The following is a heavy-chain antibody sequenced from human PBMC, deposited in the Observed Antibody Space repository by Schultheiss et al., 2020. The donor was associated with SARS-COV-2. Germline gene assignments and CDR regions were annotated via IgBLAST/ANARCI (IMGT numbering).Heavy chain of an antibody. D-gene: IGHD6-19*01. Sequence: GGSLRLSCAASGFTFSSYWMHWVRQAPGKGLVWVSRINSDGSSTSYADSVKGRFTISRDNSKNTLYLQMNSLRAEDTAVYYCAREYSSGFLDYWGQGTLVTVSS. J-gene: IGHJ4*02. CDR3: AREYSSGFLDY. V-gene: IGHV3-74*01. CDR1: GFTFSSYW. CDR2: INSDGSST.